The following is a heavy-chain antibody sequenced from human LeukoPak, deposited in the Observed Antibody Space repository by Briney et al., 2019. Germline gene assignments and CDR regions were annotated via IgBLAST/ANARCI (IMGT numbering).Heavy chain of an antibody. J-gene: IGHJ6*04. Sequence: GGSLRLSCAASGFTFSNYEMNWVRQAPGKGLEWVSYISTSGTTIFYADSVKGRFTISRDNAKNSLYLQMNSLRAEDTAVYYCAELGITMIGGVWGKGTTVTISS. CDR3: AELGITMIGGV. CDR1: GFTFSNYE. V-gene: IGHV3-48*03. D-gene: IGHD3-10*02. CDR2: ISTSGTTI.